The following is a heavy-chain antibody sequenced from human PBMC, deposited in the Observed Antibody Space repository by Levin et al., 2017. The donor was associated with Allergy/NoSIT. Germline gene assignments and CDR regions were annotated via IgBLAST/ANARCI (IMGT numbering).Heavy chain of an antibody. D-gene: IGHD4-23*01. CDR1: GYTFTNYW. CDR2: IYPGDSDT. CDR3: ARHEGGGNSGSWYFDL. V-gene: IGHV5-51*01. J-gene: IGHJ2*01. Sequence: GESLKISCKGLGYTFTNYWIGWVRQMPGKGLEWMGIIYPGDSDTRYSPSFQGQITISADTSISTAFLQWSSLHASDTAMYYCARHEGGGNSGSWYFDLWGRGTLVTVSS.